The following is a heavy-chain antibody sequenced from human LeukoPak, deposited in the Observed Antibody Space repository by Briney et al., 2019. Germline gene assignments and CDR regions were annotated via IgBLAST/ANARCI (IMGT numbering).Heavy chain of an antibody. Sequence: ASVKVSCKASGYTFTDFYMHWVRQAPGQGLEWMGWSDPNSGGRNYAQKFQGRVTMTRDTSISTAYMGLSRLRSDDTAVYYCARRGYSYGYQGDAFDIWGQGTMVTVSS. J-gene: IGHJ3*02. D-gene: IGHD5-18*01. CDR3: ARRGYSYGYQGDAFDI. V-gene: IGHV1-2*02. CDR1: GYTFTDFY. CDR2: SDPNSGGR.